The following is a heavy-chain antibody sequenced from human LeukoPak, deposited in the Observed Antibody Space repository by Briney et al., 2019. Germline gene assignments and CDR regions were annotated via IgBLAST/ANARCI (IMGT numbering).Heavy chain of an antibody. Sequence: PGGSLRLSCAASGFTFSSYWVHWVRQPPGRGLVWVSRIKSDGSSTTYADSVKGRFTISRDNAKNTLYLQMNSLRAEDTAVYYCTRRAAALDAFDIWGQGTMVTVSS. CDR3: TRRAAALDAFDI. J-gene: IGHJ3*02. V-gene: IGHV3-74*01. CDR2: IKSDGSST. D-gene: IGHD6-13*01. CDR1: GFTFSSYW.